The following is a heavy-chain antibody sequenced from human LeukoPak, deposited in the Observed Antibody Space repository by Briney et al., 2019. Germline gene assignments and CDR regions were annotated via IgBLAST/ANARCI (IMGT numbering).Heavy chain of an antibody. V-gene: IGHV1-46*01. CDR1: GYTFTSYY. Sequence: ASVKVSCKASGYTFTSYYMHWVRQAPGQGLEWMGIINPSGGSTSYAQKLQGRVTMTTDTSTSTAYMELRSLRSDDTAVYYCARGSRGYSYGYSDYWGQGTLVTVSS. D-gene: IGHD5-18*01. CDR2: INPSGGST. J-gene: IGHJ4*02. CDR3: ARGSRGYSYGYSDY.